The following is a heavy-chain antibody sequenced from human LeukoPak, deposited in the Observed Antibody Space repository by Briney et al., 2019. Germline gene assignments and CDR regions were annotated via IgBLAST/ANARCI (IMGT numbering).Heavy chain of an antibody. D-gene: IGHD1-26*01. CDR2: ISAYNGNT. CDR3: ARDSCCGSYYGHDAFDI. CDR1: GYTFTSYG. Sequence: ASVKVSCKASGYTFTSYGISWVRQAPGQGLEWMGWISAYNGNTNYAQKLQGRVTMTTDTSTSTAYMELRSLRSDDTAAYYCARDSCCGSYYGHDAFDIWGQGTMVTVSS. V-gene: IGHV1-18*01. J-gene: IGHJ3*02.